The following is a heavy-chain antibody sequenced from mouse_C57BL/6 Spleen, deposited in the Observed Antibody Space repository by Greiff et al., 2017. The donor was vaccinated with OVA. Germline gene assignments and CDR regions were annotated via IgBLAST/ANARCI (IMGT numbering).Heavy chain of an antibody. J-gene: IGHJ1*03. Sequence: VQLKQSGPELVKPGASVKISCKASGYTFTDYYMNWVKQSHGKSLEWIGDINPNNGGTSYNQKFKGKATLTVDKSSSTAYMELRSLTSEDSAVYYCARSGAYDGYSWYFDVWGTGTTVTVSS. CDR2: INPNNGGT. D-gene: IGHD2-3*01. CDR3: ARSGAYDGYSWYFDV. CDR1: GYTFTDYY. V-gene: IGHV1-26*01.